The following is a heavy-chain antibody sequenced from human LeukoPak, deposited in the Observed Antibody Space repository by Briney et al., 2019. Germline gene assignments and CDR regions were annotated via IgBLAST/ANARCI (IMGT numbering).Heavy chain of an antibody. CDR1: GFTFSSYS. V-gene: IGHV3-21*01. CDR3: AREPSVVVVAATRVYYGMDV. Sequence: GGSLRLSCAASGFTFSSYSMNWVRQAPGKGLERVSSISSSSSYIYYADSVKGRFTISRDNAKNSLYLQMNSLRAEDTAVYYCAREPSVVVVAATRVYYGMDVWGQGTTVTVSS. D-gene: IGHD2-15*01. J-gene: IGHJ6*02. CDR2: ISSSSSYI.